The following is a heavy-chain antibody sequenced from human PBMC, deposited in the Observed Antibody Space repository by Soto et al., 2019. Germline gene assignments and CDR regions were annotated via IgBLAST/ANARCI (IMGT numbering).Heavy chain of an antibody. V-gene: IGHV3-23*01. Sequence: GGSLRLSCAASGFTFSSYAMSWVRQAPGKGLEWVSGIGGSGSNTYDADSLKGRFTISRDNSKNTLYLQMNSLRAEDTAVYYCAKEATATNSHFDYWGQGTLVTVSS. CDR1: GFTFSSYA. CDR3: AKEATATNSHFDY. J-gene: IGHJ4*02. CDR2: IGGSGSNT. D-gene: IGHD6-25*01.